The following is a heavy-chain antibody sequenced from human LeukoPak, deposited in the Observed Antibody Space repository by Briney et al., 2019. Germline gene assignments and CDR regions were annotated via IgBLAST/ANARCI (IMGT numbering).Heavy chain of an antibody. CDR3: ARGKHGSGSVKRINWFDP. CDR2: IIPIFGTA. D-gene: IGHD3-10*01. J-gene: IGHJ5*02. CDR1: GYTFTGYY. Sequence: SVKVSCKASGYTFTGYYMHWVRQAPGQGLEWMGGIIPIFGTANYAQKFQGRVTITADKSTSTAYMELSSLRSEDTAVYYCARGKHGSGSVKRINWFDPWGQGTLVTVSS. V-gene: IGHV1-69*06.